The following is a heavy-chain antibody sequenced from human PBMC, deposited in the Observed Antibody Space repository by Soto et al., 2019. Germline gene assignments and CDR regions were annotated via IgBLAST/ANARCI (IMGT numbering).Heavy chain of an antibody. CDR3: GRGYARCDY. V-gene: IGHV3-7*03. CDR2: IKEDESEK. D-gene: IGHD2-2*01. Sequence: GGSLRLSCAASGFTFGSYWMSWVRQAPGKGLEWVANIKEDESEKYYVDSVKGRFTISRDNARNSLYLQMNSLRAEDTAVYYCGRGYARCDYWGQGTLVTVSS. J-gene: IGHJ4*02. CDR1: GFTFGSYW.